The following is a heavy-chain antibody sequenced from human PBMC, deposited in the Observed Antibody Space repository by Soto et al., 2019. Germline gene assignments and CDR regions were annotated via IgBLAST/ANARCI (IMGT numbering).Heavy chain of an antibody. D-gene: IGHD4-17*01. V-gene: IGHV4-39*01. CDR1: GGSISSSSYY. Sequence: PSETLSLTCTVSGGSISSSSYYWGWIRQPPGKGLEWIGSIYYSGSTYYNPSLKSRVTISVDTSKNQFSLKLSSVTAADTAVYYCARGRGTTVVTYFDYWGQGTLVTVSS. CDR2: IYYSGST. J-gene: IGHJ4*02. CDR3: ARGRGTTVVTYFDY.